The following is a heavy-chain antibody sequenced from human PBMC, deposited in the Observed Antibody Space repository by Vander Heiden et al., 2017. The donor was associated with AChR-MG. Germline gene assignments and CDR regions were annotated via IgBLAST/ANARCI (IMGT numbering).Heavy chain of an antibody. D-gene: IGHD3-3*01. J-gene: IGHJ5*02. CDR3: ARVYDFWSSELGFDP. CDR1: GGSFSGYY. V-gene: IGHV4-34*01. CDR2: INHSGST. Sequence: QVQLQQWGAGLLKPSETLSLTCAVYGGSFSGYYWSWIRQPPGKGLEWIGEINHSGSTNYNPSLKSRVTISVDTSKNQFSLKLSSVTAADTAVYYCARVYDFWSSELGFDPWGQGTLVTVSS.